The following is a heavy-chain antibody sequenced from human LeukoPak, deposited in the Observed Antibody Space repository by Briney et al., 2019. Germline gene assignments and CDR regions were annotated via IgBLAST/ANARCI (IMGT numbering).Heavy chain of an antibody. V-gene: IGHV4-59*01. CDR1: GGSISSYY. J-gene: IGHJ4*02. CDR3: ARAGTPGYSSSTVPLYY. CDR2: IYYSGST. D-gene: IGHD6-13*01. Sequence: SETLSLTCTVSGGSISSYYWSWIRQPPGKGLEWIGYIYYSGSTNYSPSLKSRVTISVDTSKNQFSLKLSSVTAADTAVYYCARAGTPGYSSSTVPLYYWGQGTLVTVSS.